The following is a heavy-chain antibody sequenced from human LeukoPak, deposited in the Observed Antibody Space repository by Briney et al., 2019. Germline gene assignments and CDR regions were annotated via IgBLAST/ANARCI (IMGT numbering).Heavy chain of an antibody. CDR1: GFTFGSYS. Sequence: PGGSLRLSCAASGFTFGSYSMNWVRQAPGKGLEWVSSISSSSYIYYADSVKGRFTISRDNAKNSLYLQMNSLRAEDTAVYYCARGHCSGGSCYDEDYYYYGMDVWGQGTTVTVSS. CDR3: ARGHCSGGSCYDEDYYYYGMDV. CDR2: ISSSSYI. J-gene: IGHJ6*02. D-gene: IGHD2-15*01. V-gene: IGHV3-21*01.